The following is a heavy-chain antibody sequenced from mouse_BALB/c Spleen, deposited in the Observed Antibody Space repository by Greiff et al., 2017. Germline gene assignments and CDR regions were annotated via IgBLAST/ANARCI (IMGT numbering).Heavy chain of an antibody. J-gene: IGHJ2*03. CDR2: INPSNGRT. CDR1: GYTFTSYW. D-gene: IGHD1-1*01. V-gene: IGHV1S81*02. Sequence: VQLQQSGAELVKPGASVKLSCKASGYTFTSYWMHWVKQRPGQGLEWIGEINPSNGRTNYNEKFKSKATLTVDNSSSTAYMQLSSLTSEDSAVYFCASYGSSYYFDYWGQGTSLTVSA. CDR3: ASYGSSYYFDY.